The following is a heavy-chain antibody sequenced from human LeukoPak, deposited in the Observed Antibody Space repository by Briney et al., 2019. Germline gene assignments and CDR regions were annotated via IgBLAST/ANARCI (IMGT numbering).Heavy chain of an antibody. D-gene: IGHD3-9*01. V-gene: IGHV1-18*01. Sequence: ASVRVSCKASGYTFTSYGFSWVRQAPGQGLEWMGWISAYNGNTDYAQRFQGRVTLTTDTSTSTVYMELRSLRSDDTAVYYCARSPNDILTGPDAFDIWGQGTMVTVSS. CDR2: ISAYNGNT. CDR3: ARSPNDILTGPDAFDI. CDR1: GYTFTSYG. J-gene: IGHJ3*02.